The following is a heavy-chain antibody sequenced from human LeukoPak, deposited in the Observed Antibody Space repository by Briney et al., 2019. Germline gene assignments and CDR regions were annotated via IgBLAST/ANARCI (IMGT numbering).Heavy chain of an antibody. CDR2: IYHSGST. CDR1: GGSISSSNW. Sequence: PSGTLSLSCAVSGGSISSSNWWSWVRQPPGKGLEWIGEIYHSGSTNYNPSLKSRVTISVDKSKNQFSLKLSSVTAADTAVYYCARGRYYGSGNWFDPWGQGTLVTVSS. J-gene: IGHJ5*02. D-gene: IGHD3-10*01. CDR3: ARGRYYGSGNWFDP. V-gene: IGHV4-4*02.